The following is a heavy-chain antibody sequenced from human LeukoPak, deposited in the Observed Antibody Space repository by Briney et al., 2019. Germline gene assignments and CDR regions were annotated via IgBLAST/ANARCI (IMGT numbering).Heavy chain of an antibody. CDR1: GGSISSYY. CDR3: ARSYSMIVDY. CDR2: INHSGST. V-gene: IGHV4-34*01. Sequence: SETLSLTCTVSGGSISSYYWSWIRQPPGKGLEWIGEINHSGSTNYNPSLKSRVTISVDTSKNQFSLKLSSVTAADTAVYYCARSYSMIVDYWGQGTLVTVSS. D-gene: IGHD3-22*01. J-gene: IGHJ4*02.